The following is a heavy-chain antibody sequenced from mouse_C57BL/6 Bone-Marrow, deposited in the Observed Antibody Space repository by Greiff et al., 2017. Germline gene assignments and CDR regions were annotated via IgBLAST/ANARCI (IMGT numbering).Heavy chain of an antibody. CDR2: ISSGSSTI. CDR3: ARVVTTWGAMDY. D-gene: IGHD2-5*01. V-gene: IGHV5-17*01. Sequence: EVQLQESGGGLVKPGGSLKLSCAASGFTFSDYGMHWVRQAPEKGLEWVAYISSGSSTIYYADTVKGRFTISRDNAKNTLFLQMTSLRSEDTAMYYCARVVTTWGAMDYWGQGTSVTVSS. CDR1: GFTFSDYG. J-gene: IGHJ4*01.